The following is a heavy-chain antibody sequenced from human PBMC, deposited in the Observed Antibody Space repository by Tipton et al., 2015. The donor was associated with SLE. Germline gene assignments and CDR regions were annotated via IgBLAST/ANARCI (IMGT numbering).Heavy chain of an antibody. Sequence: TLSLTCTVSGDSISSSSYYWGWIRQPPGKGLEWIGSIYHSGSTYYNPSLKSRVTISVDTSKNQFSLKLSSVTAADTAVYYCARDGQAEQLLRGHFDYWGQGTLVTVSS. CDR1: GDSISSSSYY. D-gene: IGHD2-2*01. CDR2: IYHSGST. CDR3: ARDGQAEQLLRGHFDY. V-gene: IGHV4-39*07. J-gene: IGHJ4*02.